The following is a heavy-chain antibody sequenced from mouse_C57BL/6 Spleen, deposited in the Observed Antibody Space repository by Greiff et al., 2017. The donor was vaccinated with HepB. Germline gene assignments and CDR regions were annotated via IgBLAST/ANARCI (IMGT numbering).Heavy chain of an antibody. D-gene: IGHD2-3*01. CDR3: TREDGYYDYAMDY. V-gene: IGHV5-9-1*02. CDR2: ISSGGDYI. J-gene: IGHJ4*01. CDR1: GFTFSSYA. Sequence: EVMLVESGEGLVKPGGSLKLSCAASGFTFSSYAMSWVRQTPEKRLEWVAYISSGGDYIYYADTVKGRFTISRDNARNTLYLQMSSLKSEDTAMYYCTREDGYYDYAMDYWGQGTSVTVSS.